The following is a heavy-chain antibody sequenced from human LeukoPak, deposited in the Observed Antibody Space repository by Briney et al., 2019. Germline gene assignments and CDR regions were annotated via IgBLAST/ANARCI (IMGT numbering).Heavy chain of an antibody. D-gene: IGHD5-24*01. CDR1: GGSISGYY. V-gene: IGHV4-59*01. Sequence: SETLSLTCTVSGGSISGYYWSWIRQPPGKGLEWIGYIFYTGSTNYNPSLKSRVTISVDTSKNQFSLRLSSVTAADTAVYSCARGGGYNTFDYWGQGTLVTVSS. CDR3: ARGGGYNTFDY. CDR2: IFYTGST. J-gene: IGHJ4*02.